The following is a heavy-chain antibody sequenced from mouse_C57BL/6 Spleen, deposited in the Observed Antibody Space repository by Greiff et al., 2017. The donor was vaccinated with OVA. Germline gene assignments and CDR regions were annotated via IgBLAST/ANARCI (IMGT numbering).Heavy chain of an antibody. CDR3: AREGLLRIPWLAY. V-gene: IGHV1-64*01. CDR2: IHPNSGST. J-gene: IGHJ3*01. CDR1: GYTFTSYW. D-gene: IGHD1-1*01. Sequence: QVQLQQPGAELVKPGASVKLSCKASGYTFTSYWMHWVKQRPGQGLEWIGMIHPNSGSTNYNEKFKSKATLTVDKSSSTAYMQLSSLTSEDSAVYYCAREGLLRIPWLAYWGQGTLVTVSA.